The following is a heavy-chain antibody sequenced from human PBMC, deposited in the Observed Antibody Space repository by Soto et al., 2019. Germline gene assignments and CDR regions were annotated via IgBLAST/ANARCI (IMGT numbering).Heavy chain of an antibody. CDR2: VYYSGGT. J-gene: IGHJ4*02. CDR3: ATSPPAMVAPNI. Sequence: LSLTCTVSGGSISSYSWSWIRQAPGKGLEWIGYVYYSGGTNYNPSLKSRVTISVDTSKKQCSLKLRSVTAADTAVYYCATSPPAMVAPNIWGQGTLVTVSS. CDR1: GGSISSYS. D-gene: IGHD5-18*01. V-gene: IGHV4-59*01.